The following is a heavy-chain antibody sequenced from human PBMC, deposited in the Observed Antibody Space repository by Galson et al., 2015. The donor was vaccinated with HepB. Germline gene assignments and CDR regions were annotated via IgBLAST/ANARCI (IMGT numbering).Heavy chain of an antibody. V-gene: IGHV3-48*01. D-gene: IGHD3-22*01. CDR2: ISSSSSTI. Sequence: SLRLSCAASGFTFSSYSMNWVRQAPGKGLEWVSYISSSSSTIYYADSVKGRFTISRDNAKNSLYLQMNSLRAEDTAVYYCARDFVFTQYDSTYYGMDVWGQGTTVTVSS. J-gene: IGHJ6*02. CDR1: GFTFSSYS. CDR3: ARDFVFTQYDSTYYGMDV.